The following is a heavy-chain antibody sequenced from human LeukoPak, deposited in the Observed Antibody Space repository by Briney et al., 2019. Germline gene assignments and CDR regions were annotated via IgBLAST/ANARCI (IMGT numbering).Heavy chain of an antibody. V-gene: IGHV3-21*01. CDR1: GFTFSSYS. Sequence: GGSLRLSCAASGFTFSSYSMNWVRQAPGKGPEWVSSISSSSSYIFYADSVKGRFTISRDNAKNSLYLQMNSLRAEDTAVYYCARDRVVGTTSAFDIWGQGTMVTVSS. D-gene: IGHD1-26*01. CDR2: ISSSSSYI. J-gene: IGHJ3*02. CDR3: ARDRVVGTTSAFDI.